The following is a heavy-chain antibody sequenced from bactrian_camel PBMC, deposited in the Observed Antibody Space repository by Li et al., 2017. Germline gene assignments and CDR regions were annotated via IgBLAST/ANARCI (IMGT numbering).Heavy chain of an antibody. J-gene: IGHJ6*01. CDR1: GFAISTYW. Sequence: HVQLVESGGGLVQSGGSLRLSCAASGFAISTYWMHWVRQGPGKGLEWVSSSSSGALSLVYADSVKGRFTISKDNAGNTLYLQMNSLKPEDTAVYYCAADSDFAAHFSLWGQGTQVTVS. V-gene: IGHV3S1*01. CDR2: SSSGALSL. D-gene: IGHD1*01. CDR3: AADSDFAAHFSL.